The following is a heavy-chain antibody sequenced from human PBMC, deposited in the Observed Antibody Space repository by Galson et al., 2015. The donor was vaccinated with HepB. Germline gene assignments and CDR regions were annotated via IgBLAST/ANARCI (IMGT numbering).Heavy chain of an antibody. CDR3: ARGDDILTGYYMSGGYFDY. J-gene: IGHJ4*02. Sequence: SLRLSCAASGFTFSSYAMHWVRQAPGKGLEWVAVISYDGSNKYYADSVKGRFTISRDNSKNTLYLQMNSLRAEDTAVYYCARGDDILTGYYMSGGYFDYWGQGTLVTVSS. V-gene: IGHV3-30*04. CDR2: ISYDGSNK. D-gene: IGHD3-9*01. CDR1: GFTFSSYA.